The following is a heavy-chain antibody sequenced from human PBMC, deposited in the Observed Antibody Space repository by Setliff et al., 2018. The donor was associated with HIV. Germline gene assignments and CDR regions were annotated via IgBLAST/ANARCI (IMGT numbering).Heavy chain of an antibody. CDR2: IKQDGSEK. CDR3: ARVMEDCINGNCYVFDY. D-gene: IGHD2-15*01. Sequence: LRLSCAASGFTFSSYWMSWVRQAPGKGLEWVANIKQDGSEKYYVDSVKGRFTISRDNAKNSLYLQMNSLRAEDTAVYYCARVMEDCINGNCYVFDYWGQGTLVTVSS. CDR1: GFTFSSYW. J-gene: IGHJ4*02. V-gene: IGHV3-7*03.